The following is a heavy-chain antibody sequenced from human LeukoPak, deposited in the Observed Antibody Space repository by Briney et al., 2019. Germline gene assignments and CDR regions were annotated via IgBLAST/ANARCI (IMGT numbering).Heavy chain of an antibody. V-gene: IGHV3-33*01. Sequence: GRSLRLSCVASGFTFSSYGMHWVRQAPGKGLEWVAVIWYDGSNKYYADSVKGRFTISRGNSKNTLYLQMNSPRAEDTAVYYCARDGDSSGWYGAFDIWGQGTMVTVSS. D-gene: IGHD6-19*01. CDR1: GFTFSSYG. J-gene: IGHJ3*02. CDR2: IWYDGSNK. CDR3: ARDGDSSGWYGAFDI.